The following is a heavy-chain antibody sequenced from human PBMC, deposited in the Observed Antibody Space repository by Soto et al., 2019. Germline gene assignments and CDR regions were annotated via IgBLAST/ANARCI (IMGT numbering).Heavy chain of an antibody. CDR1: GFSFGDYA. CDR3: TRSYYYDSSGYTGA. V-gene: IGHV3-49*04. D-gene: IGHD3-22*01. J-gene: IGHJ3*01. Sequence: SLRLSCTASGFSFGDYAMSWVRQAPGKGLEWVGFIRSKTYGGATEYAASVRGRFTISRDDSKSIAYLQMNSLKTEDTAVYYCTRSYYYDSSGYTGAWGQGTMVTVSS. CDR2: IRSKTYGGAT.